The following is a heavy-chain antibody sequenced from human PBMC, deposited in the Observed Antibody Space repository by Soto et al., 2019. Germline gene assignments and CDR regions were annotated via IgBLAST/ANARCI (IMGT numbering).Heavy chain of an antibody. J-gene: IGHJ6*02. CDR1: GGSISSYY. D-gene: IGHD3-3*01. V-gene: IGHV4-4*07. Sequence: SETLSLTCTVSGGSISSYYWSWIRQPAGKGLEWIGRIYTSGSTNYNPSLKSRVTMSVDTSKNQFSLKLSSVTAADTAVYYCAGEGRGFLEWFYYYCMDVWGQGTTVTVSS. CDR3: AGEGRGFLEWFYYYCMDV. CDR2: IYTSGST.